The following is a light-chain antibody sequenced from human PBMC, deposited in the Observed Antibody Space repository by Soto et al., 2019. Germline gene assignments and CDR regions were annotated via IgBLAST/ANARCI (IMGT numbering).Light chain of an antibody. V-gene: IGLV2-23*01. J-gene: IGLJ2*01. Sequence: QSVLTQPASVSGSPGQSITISCTGTSSDVGSYNLVSWYQHHPGKAPKFIIYEDNKRPSGVSNRFSGSKSGNTASPTISGLQAEDEADYYCCAFVRSNALLFGGGTKVTVL. CDR3: CAFVRSNALL. CDR1: SSDVGSYNL. CDR2: EDN.